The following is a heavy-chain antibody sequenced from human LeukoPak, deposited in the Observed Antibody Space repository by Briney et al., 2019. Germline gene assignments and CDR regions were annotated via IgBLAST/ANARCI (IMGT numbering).Heavy chain of an antibody. D-gene: IGHD3-10*01. CDR2: IYHSGSA. CDR3: ARDLWFNTFDY. J-gene: IGHJ4*02. Sequence: PSETLSLTCAVYGGSFSGYYWSWIRQPPGKGLEWIGSIYHSGSAYYNPSLKSRVTISVDTSKNQFSLKLSSVTAADTAVYYCARDLWFNTFDYWGQGTLVTVSS. CDR1: GGSFSGYY. V-gene: IGHV4-34*01.